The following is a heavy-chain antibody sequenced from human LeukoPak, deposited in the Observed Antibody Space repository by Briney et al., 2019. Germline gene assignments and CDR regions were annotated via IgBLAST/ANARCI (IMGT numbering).Heavy chain of an antibody. Sequence: GESLRLSXAASGFTFSSYSMNWVRQAPGKGLEWVSYISSASNTIYYADSVKGRFTISRDNAKNSLYLQMNSLRAEDTAMYYCARDGWFGDYNWFDPWGQGTLVTVSS. CDR3: ARDGWFGDYNWFDP. CDR2: ISSASNTI. V-gene: IGHV3-48*01. D-gene: IGHD3-10*01. J-gene: IGHJ5*02. CDR1: GFTFSSYS.